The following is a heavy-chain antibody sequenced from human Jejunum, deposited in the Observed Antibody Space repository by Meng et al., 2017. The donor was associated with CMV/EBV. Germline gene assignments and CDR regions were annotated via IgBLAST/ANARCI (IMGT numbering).Heavy chain of an antibody. Sequence: SLPCTVSGGSMSPYTWSWLRQSPVKGLEWIGYIFSNGTTNYNPSLKSRLTLSIDPSKRQYSLSLNSVTAADTAVYFCARDSGVSYWGPGTLVTVSS. D-gene: IGHD1-26*01. CDR2: IFSNGTT. CDR3: ARDSGVSY. CDR1: GGSMSPYT. V-gene: IGHV4-59*01. J-gene: IGHJ4*02.